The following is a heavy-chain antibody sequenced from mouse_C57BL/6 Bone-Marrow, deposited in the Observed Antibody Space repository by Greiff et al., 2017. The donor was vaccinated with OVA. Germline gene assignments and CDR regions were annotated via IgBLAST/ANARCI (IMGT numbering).Heavy chain of an antibody. Sequence: VQLQQSGAELVRPGTSVKVSCKASGYAFTNYLIEWVKQRTGQGLEWIGVINPGSGGTNYNEKFKGKAKLTADKSSSTAYMQLSSLTSEDSAVYFCARELRFAYWGQGTLVTVSA. CDR1: GYAFTNYL. CDR2: INPGSGGT. D-gene: IGHD2-1*01. V-gene: IGHV1-54*01. J-gene: IGHJ3*01. CDR3: ARELRFAY.